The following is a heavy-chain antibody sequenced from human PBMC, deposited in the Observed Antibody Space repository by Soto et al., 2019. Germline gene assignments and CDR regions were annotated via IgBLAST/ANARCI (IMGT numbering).Heavy chain of an antibody. CDR2: IFYSGST. V-gene: IGHV4-59*08. Sequence: PSETLSLTCSVSGDSFSSYYWSWIRRPPGKGLEWIGYIFYSGSTNYNPSLKSRVTISVDTSKNQFSLKLSSVTAADTAVYYCARAYGLDAFDFWGQGTMVTVSS. D-gene: IGHD4-17*01. CDR1: GDSFSSYY. CDR3: ARAYGLDAFDF. J-gene: IGHJ3*01.